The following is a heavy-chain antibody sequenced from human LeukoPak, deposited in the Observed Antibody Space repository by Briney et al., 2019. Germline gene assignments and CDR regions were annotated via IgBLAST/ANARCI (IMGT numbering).Heavy chain of an antibody. V-gene: IGHV1-3*01. CDR2: INAGNGNT. J-gene: IGHJ4*02. CDR3: ARGNRYNWNYGPFDY. D-gene: IGHD1-7*01. Sequence: ASVKVSCKASGYTFTSYAMHWVRQAPGQRLEWMGWINAGNGNTKYSQKFQGRVTITRDTSASTAYMELSSLRSEDTAVYYCARGNRYNWNYGPFDYWGQGTLVTVSS. CDR1: GYTFTSYA.